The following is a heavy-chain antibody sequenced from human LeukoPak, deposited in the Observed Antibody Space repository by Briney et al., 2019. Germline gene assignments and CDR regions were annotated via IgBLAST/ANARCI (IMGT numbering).Heavy chain of an antibody. CDR2: ISSSSSTI. V-gene: IGHV3-48*01. CDR3: ARAGANYDFWSGVLEDYFDY. CDR1: GFTFSSYS. J-gene: IGHJ4*02. Sequence: GGSLRLSCAASGFTFSSYSMTWVRQAPGKGLEWVSYISSSSSTIYYADSVKGRFTISRDNAKNSLYLQMNSLRAGDTAVYYCARAGANYDFWSGVLEDYFDYWGQGTLVTVSS. D-gene: IGHD3-3*01.